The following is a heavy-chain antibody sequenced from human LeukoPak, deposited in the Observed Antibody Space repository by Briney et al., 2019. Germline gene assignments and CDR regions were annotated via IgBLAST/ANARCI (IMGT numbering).Heavy chain of an antibody. CDR3: ARDQGATGTADAFDI. CDR1: GGSISSSSYY. Sequence: SETLSLTCTVSGGSISSSSYYWGWIRQPPGKGLEWIGYIYHSGSTYYDPSLKSRVTISVDRSKNQFSLKLSSVTAADTAAYYCARDQGATGTADAFDIWGQGTMVTVSS. V-gene: IGHV4-39*07. J-gene: IGHJ3*02. CDR2: IYHSGST. D-gene: IGHD1-1*01.